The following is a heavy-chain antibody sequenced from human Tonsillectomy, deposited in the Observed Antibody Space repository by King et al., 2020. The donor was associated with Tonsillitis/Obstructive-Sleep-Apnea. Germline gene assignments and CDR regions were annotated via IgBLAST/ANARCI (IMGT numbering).Heavy chain of an antibody. J-gene: IGHJ4*02. CDR1: GFSNAW. D-gene: IGHD3-16*01. CDR2: IKSKTDGGTT. V-gene: IGHV3-15*07. CDR3: TAGTFRAHD. Sequence: QLVQSGGGLVKPGGSLRLSCAASGFSNAWMNWIRQAPGKGLEWVGRIKSKTDGGTTDYAAPVKGRFIISRDDSKNTLHLQMNSLKSEDTAVNYCTAGTFRAHDWGQGTLVTVSS.